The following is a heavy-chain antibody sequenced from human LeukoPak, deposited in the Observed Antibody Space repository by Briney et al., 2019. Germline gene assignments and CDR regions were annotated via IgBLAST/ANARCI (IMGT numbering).Heavy chain of an antibody. D-gene: IGHD3-9*01. CDR2: ISGSGGST. CDR1: GFTFSSYA. J-gene: IGHJ1*01. Sequence: GGSLRLSCAASGFTFSSYAMSWVRQAPGKGLEWVSAISGSGGSTYYADSVKGRFTISRDNSKNTLYLQMNSLRAEDTAVYYCAKDRGTTKYYDILAGSLNWGQGTLVTVSS. V-gene: IGHV3-23*01. CDR3: AKDRGTTKYYDILAGSLN.